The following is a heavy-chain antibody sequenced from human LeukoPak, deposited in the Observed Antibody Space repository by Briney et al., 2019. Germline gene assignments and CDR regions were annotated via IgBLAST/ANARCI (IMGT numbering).Heavy chain of an antibody. CDR3: AKAPKGSCRGGLCYSFDY. V-gene: IGHV3-23*01. CDR2: ISGSDTGT. Sequence: GGSLRLSCAASGFTFSNYAMSWVRQAPGKRLEWVAAISGSDTGTYYANSVKGRFTIPRDNSRNTLYLQMNILRVEDTAVYYCAKAPKGSCRGGLCYSFDYWAQGTLVAVSS. J-gene: IGHJ4*02. CDR1: GFTFSNYA. D-gene: IGHD2-15*01.